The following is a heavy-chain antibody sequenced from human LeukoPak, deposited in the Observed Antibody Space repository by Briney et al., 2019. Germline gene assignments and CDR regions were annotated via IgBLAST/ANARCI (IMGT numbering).Heavy chain of an antibody. Sequence: GASVKVSCKASGYTFTSYGISWVRQAPGQGLEWMGWISAYNGNTNYAQKLQGRVTMTTDTSTSTAYMELRSLRSDDTAVYYCAREVRYRNYYDFWSGYYTGFDYWGQGALVTVSS. CDR1: GYTFTSYG. V-gene: IGHV1-18*01. CDR2: ISAYNGNT. D-gene: IGHD3-3*01. J-gene: IGHJ4*02. CDR3: AREVRYRNYYDFWSGYYTGFDY.